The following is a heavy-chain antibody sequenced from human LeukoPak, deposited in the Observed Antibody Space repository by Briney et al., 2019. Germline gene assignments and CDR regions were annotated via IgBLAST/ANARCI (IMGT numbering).Heavy chain of an antibody. J-gene: IGHJ4*02. D-gene: IGHD3-10*01. CDR2: IGGGGGST. V-gene: IGHV3-23*01. Sequence: PAGGSLRLSCAASGFTFSSYAMGWVRQAPGKGLGWVSCIGGGGGSTYYADSVKGRLTISRDNSKNTLYLQMNSLRAEDTAVYYCAKDRGSGYWGQGTLVTVSS. CDR1: GFTFSSYA. CDR3: AKDRGSGY.